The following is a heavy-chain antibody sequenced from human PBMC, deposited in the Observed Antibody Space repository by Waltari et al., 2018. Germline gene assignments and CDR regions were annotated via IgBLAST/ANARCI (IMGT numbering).Heavy chain of an antibody. V-gene: IGHV3-23*01. CDR2: IRGSGGST. CDR1: GFTFRSYA. CDR3: VSSLYGDYTQIWGRVFDY. Sequence: VQLLESGGGLVQSGGSLRLSCAASGFTFRSYAMNWVRQAPGKGVGGGSVIRGSGGSTDYADSVKGRFTISRDNSKNTLYLQMNNLRVEDTAVYYCVSSLYGDYTQIWGRVFDYWGQGTLVTVSS. D-gene: IGHD4-17*01. J-gene: IGHJ4*02.